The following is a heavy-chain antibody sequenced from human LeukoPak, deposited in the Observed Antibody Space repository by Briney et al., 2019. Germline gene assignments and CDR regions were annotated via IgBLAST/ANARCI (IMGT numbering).Heavy chain of an antibody. CDR1: GFTFSSYA. CDR3: AKTGRPLDDFWSVYYLGAFDI. V-gene: IGHV3-23*01. J-gene: IGHJ3*02. D-gene: IGHD3-3*01. Sequence: GGSLRLSCAASGFTFSSYAMSWVRQAPGKGLEWVSAISGSGGSTYYADSVKGRFTISRDNSKNTLYLQMNSLRAEDTAVYYFAKTGRPLDDFWSVYYLGAFDIWAKGTMVTVFS. CDR2: ISGSGGST.